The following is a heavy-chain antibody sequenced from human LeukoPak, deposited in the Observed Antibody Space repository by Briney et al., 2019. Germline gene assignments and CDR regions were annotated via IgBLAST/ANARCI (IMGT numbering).Heavy chain of an antibody. V-gene: IGHV1-69*06. CDR3: ASREWELPRWSGY. CDR1: GGTFSGHG. D-gene: IGHD1-26*01. Sequence: SVKVSCKASGGTFSGHGISWVRQAPGQGLEWMGGIIPLSGPANYAPKFQGAVTITADKSTGTAYLELNSLRSEDTAVYYCASREWELPRWSGYWGQGTLVTVSS. J-gene: IGHJ4*02. CDR2: IIPLSGPA.